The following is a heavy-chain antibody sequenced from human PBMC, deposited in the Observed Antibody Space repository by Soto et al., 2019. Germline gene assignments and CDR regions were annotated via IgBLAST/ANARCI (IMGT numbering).Heavy chain of an antibody. D-gene: IGHD3-22*01. V-gene: IGHV4-59*01. J-gene: IGHJ6*02. CDR2: IYYNGST. Sequence: SETLSLTCTVSGGSISSYCWSWIRQPPGKGMEWIGYIYYNGSTNYNPSLKSRVTISVDTSKNQFSLKLSSVTAADTAVYYCARGMIVVVITTFYYYGMDVWGQGTTVTVSS. CDR3: ARGMIVVVITTFYYYGMDV. CDR1: GGSISSYC.